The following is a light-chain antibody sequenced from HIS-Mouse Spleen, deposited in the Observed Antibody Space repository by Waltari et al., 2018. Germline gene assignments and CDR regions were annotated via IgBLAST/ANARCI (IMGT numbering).Light chain of an antibody. CDR3: CSYAGSYTYV. CDR1: SPDVGRYHY. Sequence: QPALTQPRSVSGSPGQSVTIPCTGTSPDVGRYHYVPWYQQHPGKAPKLMIYDVSKRPSGVPDRFSGSKSGNTASLTISGLQAEDEADYYCCSYAGSYTYVFGTGTKVTVL. V-gene: IGLV2-11*01. CDR2: DVS. J-gene: IGLJ1*01.